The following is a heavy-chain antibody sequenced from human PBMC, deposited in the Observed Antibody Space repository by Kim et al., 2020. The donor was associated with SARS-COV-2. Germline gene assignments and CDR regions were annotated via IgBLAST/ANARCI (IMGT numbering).Heavy chain of an antibody. D-gene: IGHD3-10*01. Sequence: SETLSLTCTVSGGSISSYYWSWIRQPPGKGLEWIGYIYYSGSTNYNPSLKSRVTISVDTSKNQFSLKLSSVTAADTAVYYCARVSFGELLPYRAGDMDVWGQGTTVTVSS. J-gene: IGHJ6*02. CDR3: ARVSFGELLPYRAGDMDV. CDR2: IYYSGST. CDR1: GGSISSYY. V-gene: IGHV4-59*13.